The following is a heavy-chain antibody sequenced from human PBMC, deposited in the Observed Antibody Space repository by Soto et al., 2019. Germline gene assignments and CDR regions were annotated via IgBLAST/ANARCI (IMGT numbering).Heavy chain of an antibody. CDR1: TFTFTNYA. CDR2: ISGSGGTT. D-gene: IGHD6-13*01. V-gene: IGHV3-23*01. Sequence: PGGSLRLSCVASTFTFTNYAMTWVRQAPGEGLEWVSAISGSGGTTYYAESVKGRFSISRDNSKNTLYLHLNSLRVEDTAIYYFATISDRGIAADLDSWGQGTLGTVSS. J-gene: IGHJ4*02. CDR3: ATISDRGIAADLDS.